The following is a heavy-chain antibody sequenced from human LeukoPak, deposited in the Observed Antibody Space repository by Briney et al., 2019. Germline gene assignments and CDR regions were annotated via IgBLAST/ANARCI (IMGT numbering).Heavy chain of an antibody. CDR1: GYSFPNYW. J-gene: IGHJ6*02. D-gene: IGHD6-25*01. Sequence: GESLKISCKGSGYSFPNYWIGWMRQKPGKGLEWMGIIYPDDSDTRYSPSFQGQVTISVDRSISTAYLQWSSLKASDTAMYYCARGSSSGYGMDVWGQGTTVTVSS. CDR3: ARGSSSGYGMDV. CDR2: IYPDDSDT. V-gene: IGHV5-51*01.